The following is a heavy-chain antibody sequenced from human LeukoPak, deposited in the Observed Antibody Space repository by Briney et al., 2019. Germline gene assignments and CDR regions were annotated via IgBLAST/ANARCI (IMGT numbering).Heavy chain of an antibody. CDR2: ISGSGGST. J-gene: IGHJ4*02. Sequence: GGSLRLSCAASGFSVRNNYMSWVRQAPGKGVEWVSAISGSGGSTYYADSVKGGFTISRDNSKNRLYLQMNRLRAEERAVYYCAKVIRYCGTGVCYIRSGQIDYWGQGTLVTVSS. V-gene: IGHV3-23*01. D-gene: IGHD2-8*01. CDR1: GFSVRNNY. CDR3: AKVIRYCGTGVCYIRSGQIDY.